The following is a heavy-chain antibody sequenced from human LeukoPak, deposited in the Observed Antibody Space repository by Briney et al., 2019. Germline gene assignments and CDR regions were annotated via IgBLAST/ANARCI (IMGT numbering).Heavy chain of an antibody. CDR2: ISYDGSTK. CDR3: AGHFGAWHYDY. V-gene: IGHV3-30*04. Sequence: GGSLRLSCAASGFTFSSYAIHWVRQAPGKGLEWVAPISYDGSTKYSTDSVKGRFTISRDNSKNTLYLQMNSLRPEDTAVYYCAGHFGAWHYDYWGQGTLVTVSS. J-gene: IGHJ4*02. D-gene: IGHD3-3*01. CDR1: GFTFSSYA.